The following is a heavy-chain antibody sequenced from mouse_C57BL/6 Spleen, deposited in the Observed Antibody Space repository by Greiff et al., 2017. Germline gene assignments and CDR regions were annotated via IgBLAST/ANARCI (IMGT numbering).Heavy chain of an antibody. CDR1: GYTFTSYG. Sequence: QVQLQQSGAELARPGASVKLSCKASGYTFTSYGISWVKQRTGQGLEWIGEIYPRSGNTYYNEKFKGKATLTADTSSSTAYMELRSLTSEDSAVYFCAIADSSGYDYYAMDYWGQGTSVTVSS. V-gene: IGHV1-81*01. CDR2: IYPRSGNT. D-gene: IGHD3-2*02. J-gene: IGHJ4*01. CDR3: AIADSSGYDYYAMDY.